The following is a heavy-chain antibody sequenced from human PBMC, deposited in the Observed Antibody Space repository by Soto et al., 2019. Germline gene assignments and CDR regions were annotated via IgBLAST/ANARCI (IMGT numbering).Heavy chain of an antibody. J-gene: IGHJ4*02. V-gene: IGHV4-4*02. CDR2: IYHSGSI. CDR1: SGSFSSSNW. Sequence: SETLSLTCTVSSGSFSSSNWWSWVCQPPGKGLEWIGQIYHSGSINYNPSLKSRVTISVDTSKNQFSLKLRSLTAADTAVYYCARAAGYCSGGSCYDDWGQGTLVTVSS. D-gene: IGHD2-15*01. CDR3: ARAAGYCSGGSCYDD.